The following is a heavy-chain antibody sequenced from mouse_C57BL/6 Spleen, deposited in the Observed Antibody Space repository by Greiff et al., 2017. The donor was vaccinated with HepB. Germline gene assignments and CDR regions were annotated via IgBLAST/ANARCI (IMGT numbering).Heavy chain of an antibody. CDR2: INPNNGGT. V-gene: IGHV1-22*01. D-gene: IGHD1-1*01. CDR3: ARGELSNFDY. Sequence: EVQLQQSGPELVKPGASVKMSCKASGYTFTDYNMHWVKQSHGRSLEWIGYINPNNGGTNYNQKFKGKSTLTVDKSSSTAYMQLSSLTSEDSAVYYCARGELSNFDYWGQGTTLTVSS. CDR1: GYTFTDYN. J-gene: IGHJ2*01.